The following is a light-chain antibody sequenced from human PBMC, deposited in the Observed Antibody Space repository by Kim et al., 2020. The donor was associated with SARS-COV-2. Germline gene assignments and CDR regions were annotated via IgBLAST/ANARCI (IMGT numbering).Light chain of an antibody. J-gene: IGKJ4*01. CDR1: QTLLYDSDNQNY. Sequence: DIMLTQSPDSLAVSLGERATVNCKSSQTLLYDSDNQNYLAWYQQKPGQPPKLLIHWAFNRESGLPQRFSGSGSGTDFTLTISNLQAEDVAIYYCQQYVSSPLTFGGGTKVDIK. CDR2: WAF. CDR3: QQYVSSPLT. V-gene: IGKV4-1*01.